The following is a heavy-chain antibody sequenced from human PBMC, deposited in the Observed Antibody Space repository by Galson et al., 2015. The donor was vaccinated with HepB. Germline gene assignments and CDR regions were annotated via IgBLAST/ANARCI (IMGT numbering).Heavy chain of an antibody. CDR2: FEPEDGEA. V-gene: IGHV1-24*01. CDR3: ATMVRGANYYYYHMDV. Sequence: SVKVSCKVSGNTLPELSMHWVRQAPGKGLEWMGGFEPEDGEAVYAQKFQGRVTVTEDTSTDTAHMDLNSLTSEDTAVYYCATMVRGANYYYYHMDVWGKGTTVTVSS. CDR1: GNTLPELS. D-gene: IGHD3-10*01. J-gene: IGHJ6*03.